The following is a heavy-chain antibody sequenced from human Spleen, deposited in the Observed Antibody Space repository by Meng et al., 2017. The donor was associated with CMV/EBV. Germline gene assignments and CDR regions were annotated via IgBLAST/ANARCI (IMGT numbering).Heavy chain of an antibody. CDR1: GYTFTSYY. Sequence: ASVKVSCKASGYTFTSYYMHWVRQAPGQGLEWMGIINPSGGSTSYAQKFQGRVTMTRDTSTSTAYMELSSLRSEDTAVYYCARASSRNLYCSSTSCYFDYWGQGTLVTVSS. CDR2: INPSGGST. CDR3: ARASSRNLYCSSTSCYFDY. V-gene: IGHV1-46*01. D-gene: IGHD2-2*01. J-gene: IGHJ4*02.